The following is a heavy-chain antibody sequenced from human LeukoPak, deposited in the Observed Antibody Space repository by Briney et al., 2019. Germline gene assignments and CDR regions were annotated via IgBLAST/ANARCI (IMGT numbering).Heavy chain of an antibody. CDR1: GGSISSSTYY. J-gene: IGHJ6*03. V-gene: IGHV4-39*07. Sequence: SETLSLTCTVSGGSISSSTYYWGWIRQPPGKGLEWIGSIYYSGSTYYNPSLKSRVTISVDTSKNQFSLKLSSVTAADTAVYYCARDQEMVAATYYYYYYMDVWGKGTTVTVSS. CDR3: ARDQEMVAATYYYYYYMDV. D-gene: IGHD2-15*01. CDR2: IYYSGST.